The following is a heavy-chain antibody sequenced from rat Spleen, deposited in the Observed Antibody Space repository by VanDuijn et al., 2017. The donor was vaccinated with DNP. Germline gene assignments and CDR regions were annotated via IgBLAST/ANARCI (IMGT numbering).Heavy chain of an antibody. CDR3: STDYMSNWFAY. CDR2: IRYEGGST. J-gene: IGHJ3*01. V-gene: IGHV5-20*01. D-gene: IGHD1-2*01. CDR1: GFTFSDYY. Sequence: EVQLVESGGDSVQPGRSLKLSCAASGFTFSDYYMAWVRQAPTKGLEWVAYIRYEGGSTYYRDSVKGRFTISRDNAKSSLYLQMDSLRSEDTATYYCSTDYMSNWFAYWGQGTLVSVSS.